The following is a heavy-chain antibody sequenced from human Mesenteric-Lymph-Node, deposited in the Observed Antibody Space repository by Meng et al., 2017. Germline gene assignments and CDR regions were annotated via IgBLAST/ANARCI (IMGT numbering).Heavy chain of an antibody. V-gene: IGHV3-48*03. CDR3: AKVPEGYYYGSGSYLYFDY. CDR2: IISSGSTI. D-gene: IGHD3-10*01. CDR1: GFTFSSYE. Sequence: GGSLRLSCAASGFTFSSYEMNWVRQAPGKGLEWVSYIISSGSTIYYADSVKGRFTISRDNAKNSLYLQMNSLRAEDTAVYYCAKVPEGYYYGSGSYLYFDYWGQGTLVTVSS. J-gene: IGHJ4*02.